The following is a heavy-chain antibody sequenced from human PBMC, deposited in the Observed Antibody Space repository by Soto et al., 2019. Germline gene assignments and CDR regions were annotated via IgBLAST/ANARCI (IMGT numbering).Heavy chain of an antibody. CDR2: ISYDGSNK. CDR1: GFTFSSYA. D-gene: IGHD3-3*01. Sequence: QVQLVESGGGVVQPGRSLRLSCAASGFTFSSYAMHWVRQAPGKGLEWVAGISYDGSNKYYGDSVKGRFNISRDNYKNTLYVQMNRLSAEGTVVYYCARGTYYDFWSGPAEGYYYGMDVWGQGTTVTVS. V-gene: IGHV3-30-3*01. J-gene: IGHJ6*02. CDR3: ARGTYYDFWSGPAEGYYYGMDV.